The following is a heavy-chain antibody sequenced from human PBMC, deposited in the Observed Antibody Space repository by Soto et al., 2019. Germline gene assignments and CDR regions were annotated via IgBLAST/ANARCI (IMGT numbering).Heavy chain of an antibody. Sequence: GWYLRLSCEDSGFTFSSYSLNWVRQAPWRVLEWASSISSSSSYIYYADSVKGRFNISRDNAKNSLYLQMNSLRAEDTAVYYCARDSIAVASLVWSPPYYGMDVWGQGTTVHVSS. V-gene: IGHV3-21*01. CDR2: ISSSSSYI. CDR1: GFTFSSYS. D-gene: IGHD6-19*01. J-gene: IGHJ6*01. CDR3: ARDSIAVASLVWSPPYYGMDV.